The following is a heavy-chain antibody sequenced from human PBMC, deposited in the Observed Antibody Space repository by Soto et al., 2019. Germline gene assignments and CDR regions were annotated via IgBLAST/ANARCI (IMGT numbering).Heavy chain of an antibody. CDR1: GGSSYRSGYY. D-gene: IGHD2-15*01. CDR3: GKVFGDATGHTDSEA. Sequence: KPSETLSRTCTVSGGSSYRSGYYWGWIRQPPGRGLEGIGNIDYNGVTYSNPSLKSRVTISRDTSKNQSSLKLTSVTAADTALYYCGKVFGDATGHTDSEAWGPGTLVNVSS. J-gene: IGHJ5*02. V-gene: IGHV4-39*01. CDR2: IDYNGVT.